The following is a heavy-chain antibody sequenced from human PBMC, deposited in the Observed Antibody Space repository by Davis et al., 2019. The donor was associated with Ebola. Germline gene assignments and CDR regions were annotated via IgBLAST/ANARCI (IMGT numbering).Heavy chain of an antibody. CDR2: INPNNGYT. D-gene: IGHD1-26*01. CDR3: ARTSIVGTSTTASDI. Sequence: ASVKVSCKASGYSFTDYYLHWVRQAPGQGLEWMGRINPNNGYTDYAKNFQDRVTMTRDTSISTAYMELSRLTSDDTAVYFCARTSIVGTSTTASDIWGQGTLVTVSS. V-gene: IGHV1-2*06. J-gene: IGHJ3*02. CDR1: GYSFTDYY.